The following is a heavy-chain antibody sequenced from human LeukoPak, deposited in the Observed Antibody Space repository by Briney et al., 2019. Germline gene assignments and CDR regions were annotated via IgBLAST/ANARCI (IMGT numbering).Heavy chain of an antibody. V-gene: IGHV3-23*01. Sequence: PGGSLRLSCAASGFAFSSYAMSWVRQAPGKGLEWVSAISGSGGSTYYADSVKGRFTISRDNSKSTLYLQMNSLRAEDTAVYYCAKDRGDYYDSSGLDYWGQGTLVTVSS. J-gene: IGHJ4*02. CDR1: GFAFSSYA. CDR3: AKDRGDYYDSSGLDY. CDR2: ISGSGGST. D-gene: IGHD3-22*01.